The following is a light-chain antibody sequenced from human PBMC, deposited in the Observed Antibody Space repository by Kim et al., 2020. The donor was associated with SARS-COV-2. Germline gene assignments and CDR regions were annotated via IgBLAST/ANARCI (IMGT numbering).Light chain of an antibody. V-gene: IGKV4-1*01. CDR1: QNVLYSSNNKNY. Sequence: ATIKCKSSQNVLYSSNNKNYLAWYQQKPGQPPKLLIYWASTRESGVPDRFSGSGSGTDFTLTISSLQAEDVAVYYCQQYYSIPITFGQGTRLEIK. J-gene: IGKJ5*01. CDR2: WAS. CDR3: QQYYSIPIT.